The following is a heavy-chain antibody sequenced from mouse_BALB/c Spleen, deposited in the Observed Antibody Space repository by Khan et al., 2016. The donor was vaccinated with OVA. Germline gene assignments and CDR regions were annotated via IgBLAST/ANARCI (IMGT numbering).Heavy chain of an antibody. CDR3: GRHNYGPVAY. V-gene: IGHV5-9-3*01. J-gene: IGHJ3*01. D-gene: IGHD1-1*01. CDR2: ISSGGDYT. CDR1: GFTFSTYA. Sequence: EVELVESGGGLVKPGGPLKLSCTTSGFTFSTYAMSWVRQTPEKRLEWVATISSGGDYTYYPDSVKGRFTISRDNAKSTLYLQMSSLRSEDTARYYGGRHNYGPVAYWGQGTLVTVSA.